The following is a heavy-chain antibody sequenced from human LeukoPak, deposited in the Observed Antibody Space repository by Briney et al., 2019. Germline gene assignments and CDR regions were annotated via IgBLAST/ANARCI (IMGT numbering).Heavy chain of an antibody. Sequence: SETLSLTCTVSGGSISSYYWSWIRQPAGKGLEWIGRIYTSGSTNYNPSLKSRVTMSVDTSKNQFSLKLSSVTAADTAVYYCARDGEDIAVAGTDWFDPWGQGTLVTVSS. V-gene: IGHV4-4*07. CDR1: GGSISSYY. CDR3: ARDGEDIAVAGTDWFDP. CDR2: IYTSGST. J-gene: IGHJ5*02. D-gene: IGHD6-19*01.